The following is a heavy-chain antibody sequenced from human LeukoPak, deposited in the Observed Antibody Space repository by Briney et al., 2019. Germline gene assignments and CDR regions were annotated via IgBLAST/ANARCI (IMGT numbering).Heavy chain of an antibody. CDR2: TRDSGGSS. CDR1: GFTYSNYA. V-gene: IGHV3-23*01. Sequence: GGTLRLSCAGSGFTYSNYAMSWLGPAPGQGLEGVSTTRDSGGSSYYADSVKGRFTTSRDNSKNTLYLQMDSLRAEDTAIHYCAKVAYSDYGAGRPPFMDVWGQGTTVAVSS. CDR3: AKVAYSDYGAGRPPFMDV. J-gene: IGHJ6*01. D-gene: IGHD3-10*01.